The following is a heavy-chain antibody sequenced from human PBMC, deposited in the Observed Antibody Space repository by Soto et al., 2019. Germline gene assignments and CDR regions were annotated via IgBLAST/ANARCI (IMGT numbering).Heavy chain of an antibody. D-gene: IGHD3-10*01. Sequence: EEQLVASGGGLVQPGGSLRLSCAASGFTLRSYWMSWVRQAPGKGLEWLATIKTDASEKKYVDSVKGRFTVFRDNAKNSLYLQTDSLRAEDTAVYYCARESGYGSGNSVNHYLDCWGRGTLVTVSS. CDR1: GFTLRSYW. CDR2: IKTDASEK. J-gene: IGHJ4*01. CDR3: ARESGYGSGNSVNHYLDC. V-gene: IGHV3-7*01.